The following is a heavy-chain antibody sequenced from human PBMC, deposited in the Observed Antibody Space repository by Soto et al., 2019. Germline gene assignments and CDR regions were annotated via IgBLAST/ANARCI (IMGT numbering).Heavy chain of an antibody. D-gene: IGHD1-26*01. CDR2: ISYDGSNK. CDR3: AIRQWELQN. V-gene: IGHV3-30*03. Sequence: PGGSLRLSCAASGFTFSSYGMHWVRQAPGKGLEWVAVISYDGSNKYYADSVKGRFTISRDNSKNTLYLQMNSLRAEDTAVYYCAIRQWELQNWGQGALVTVSS. J-gene: IGHJ4*02. CDR1: GFTFSSYG.